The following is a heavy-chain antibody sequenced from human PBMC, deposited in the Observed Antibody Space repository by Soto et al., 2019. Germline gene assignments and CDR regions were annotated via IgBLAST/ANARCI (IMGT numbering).Heavy chain of an antibody. CDR3: TSDSSGYYLAFDI. J-gene: IGHJ3*02. CDR1: GFTFGQYA. V-gene: IGHV3-49*03. Sequence: GGSLTLSCTASGFTFGQYAMSWFRQAPGKGLEWVGFIRSKAYGGTTEYAASVKGRFTISRDDSKSIAYLQMNSLKTEDTAVYYCTSDSSGYYLAFDIWAQGTMVTVSS. D-gene: IGHD3-22*01. CDR2: IRSKAYGGTT.